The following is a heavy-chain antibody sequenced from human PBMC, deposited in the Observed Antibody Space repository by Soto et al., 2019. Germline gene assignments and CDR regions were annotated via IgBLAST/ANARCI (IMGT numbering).Heavy chain of an antibody. Sequence: EVQLLESGGGLVQPGGSLRLSCAASGFTFSSCAMSWVRHAPGKGLAWVSGISARGGSTYYADSVKGRFTISRDNSKNTLYLQMNSLRAEDTAVYYCASNTRYDPPDYWGQGTLVTVSS. CDR2: ISARGGST. CDR1: GFTFSSCA. D-gene: IGHD3-16*01. J-gene: IGHJ4*02. CDR3: ASNTRYDPPDY. V-gene: IGHV3-23*01.